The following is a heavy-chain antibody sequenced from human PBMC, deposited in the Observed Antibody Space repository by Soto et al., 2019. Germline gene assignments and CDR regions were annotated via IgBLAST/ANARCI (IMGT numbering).Heavy chain of an antibody. D-gene: IGHD2-2*01. CDR2: IIPILGIA. V-gene: IGHV1-69*02. Sequence: SVKVSCKASGGTFSSYTISWVRQAPGQGLEWMGRIIPILGIANYAQKYQGRVSMTRDTSTSTVYMALGSLSSEDTAVYHCVRGTDGGPAYHFDYWGHGTLVTVSS. CDR1: GGTFSSYT. J-gene: IGHJ4*01. CDR3: VRGTDGGPAYHFDY.